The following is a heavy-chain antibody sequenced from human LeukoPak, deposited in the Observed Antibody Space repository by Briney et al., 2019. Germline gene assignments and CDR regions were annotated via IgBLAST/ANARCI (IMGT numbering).Heavy chain of an antibody. CDR3: ARSFCSSTSCYGASYYYYYMDV. CDR1: GGTFSSYA. D-gene: IGHD2-2*01. J-gene: IGHJ6*03. V-gene: IGHV1-69*06. CDR2: IIPIFGTA. Sequence: GSSVKVSCKASGGTFSSYAISWVRQTPGQGLEWMGRIIPIFGTANYAQKFQGRVTITADKSTSTADMELSSLRSEDTAVYYCARSFCSSTSCYGASYYYYYMDVWGKGTTVTVSS.